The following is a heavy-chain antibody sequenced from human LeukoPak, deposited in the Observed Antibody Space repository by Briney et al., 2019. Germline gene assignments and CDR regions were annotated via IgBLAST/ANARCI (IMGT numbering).Heavy chain of an antibody. CDR2: IRYDGSNK. D-gene: IGHD2-2*01. J-gene: IGHJ6*03. CDR1: GFTFSSYG. Sequence: GGSLRLSCAASGFTFSSYGMHWVRQAPGKGLEWVAFIRYDGSNKYYADSVKGRFTISRDNSKDTLYLQMNSLRSEDTAVYYCARDQYVSHYYYYYYMDVWGKGTTVTVSS. V-gene: IGHV3-30*02. CDR3: ARDQYVSHYYYYYYMDV.